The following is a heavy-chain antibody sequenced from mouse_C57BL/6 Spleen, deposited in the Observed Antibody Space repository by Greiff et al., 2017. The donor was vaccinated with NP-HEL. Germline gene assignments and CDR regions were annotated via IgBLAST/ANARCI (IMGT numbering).Heavy chain of an antibody. D-gene: IGHD1-1*02. J-gene: IGHJ3*01. CDR1: GYAFTNYL. V-gene: IGHV1-54*01. Sequence: VQVVESGAELVRPGTSVKVSCKASGYAFTNYLIEWVKQRPGQGLEWIGVINPGSGGTNYNEKFKGKATLTADKSSSTAYMQLSSLTSEDSAVYFCARGEALWAWFAYWGQGTLVTVSA. CDR2: INPGSGGT. CDR3: ARGEALWAWFAY.